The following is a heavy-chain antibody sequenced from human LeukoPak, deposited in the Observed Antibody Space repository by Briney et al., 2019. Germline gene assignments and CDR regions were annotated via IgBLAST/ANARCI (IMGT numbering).Heavy chain of an antibody. Sequence: GTSLRLSCTASGFTFSSYAMHWVRQAPGKGLEWVAVISYDGSNKYYADSVKGRFTISRDNSKNTVYLQMNSLRAEDTAVYYCAREAYPGWGQGTLVTASS. D-gene: IGHD2-2*01. CDR2: ISYDGSNK. CDR1: GFTFSSYA. CDR3: AREAYPG. V-gene: IGHV3-30-3*01. J-gene: IGHJ4*02.